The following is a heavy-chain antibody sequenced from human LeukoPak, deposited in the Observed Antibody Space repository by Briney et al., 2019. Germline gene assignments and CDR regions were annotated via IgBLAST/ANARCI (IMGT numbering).Heavy chain of an antibody. D-gene: IGHD3-10*01. CDR3: ARQCCRGASPGFDP. CDR1: GYTFTDYW. Sequence: GESLKISCKGSGYTFTDYWIAWVRQMPGKGLEWMGIIYPSDSDTRYSPSFQGQVTFSADKSINTAYLQWNSLRASDTAIYYCARQCCRGASPGFDPWGQGTLVIVSS. CDR2: IYPSDSDT. V-gene: IGHV5-51*01. J-gene: IGHJ5*02.